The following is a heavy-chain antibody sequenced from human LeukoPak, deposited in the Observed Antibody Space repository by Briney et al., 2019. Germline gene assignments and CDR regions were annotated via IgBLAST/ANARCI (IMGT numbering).Heavy chain of an antibody. CDR2: INHSGST. CDR1: GGSISTANYY. D-gene: IGHD5-18*01. J-gene: IGHJ2*01. Sequence: SETLSLTCTVSGGSISTANYYWSWIRQPPGKGLEWIGEINHSGSTNYNPSLKSRVTISVDTSKNQFSLKLSSVTAADTAVYYCARIRGYSYGYKIWYFDLWGRGTLVTVSS. CDR3: ARIRGYSYGYKIWYFDL. V-gene: IGHV4-39*07.